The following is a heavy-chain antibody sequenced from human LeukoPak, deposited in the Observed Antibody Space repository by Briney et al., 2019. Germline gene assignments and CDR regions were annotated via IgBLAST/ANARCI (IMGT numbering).Heavy chain of an antibody. Sequence: PGGSLRLSCAASRFTFSNYAMNWVRQAPGKGLEWVSTISDSGGSTYYADSVKGRFTISRDNSKNTLYLQMNSLRAEDTAVYYCAKGDVTVTIDYWGQGTLVTVSS. CDR3: AKGDVTVTIDY. CDR1: RFTFSNYA. D-gene: IGHD3-16*02. CDR2: ISDSGGST. J-gene: IGHJ4*02. V-gene: IGHV3-23*01.